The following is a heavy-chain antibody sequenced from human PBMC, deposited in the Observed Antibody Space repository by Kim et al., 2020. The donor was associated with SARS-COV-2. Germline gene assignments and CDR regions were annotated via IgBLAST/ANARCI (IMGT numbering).Heavy chain of an antibody. V-gene: IGHV3-23*01. CDR3: AKDGAPYSSGWYYFDY. Sequence: GGSLRLSCAASGFTFSSYAMSWVRQAPGKGLEWVSAISGSGGSTYYADSVKGRFTISRDNSKNTLYLQMNSLRAEDTAVYYCAKDGAPYSSGWYYFDYWGQGTLVTVSS. D-gene: IGHD6-19*01. J-gene: IGHJ4*02. CDR1: GFTFSSYA. CDR2: ISGSGGST.